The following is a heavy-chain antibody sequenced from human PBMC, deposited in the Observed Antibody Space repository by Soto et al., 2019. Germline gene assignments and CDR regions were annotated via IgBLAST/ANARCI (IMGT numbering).Heavy chain of an antibody. J-gene: IGHJ4*02. Sequence: QVQLVESGGGLVKPGGSLRLSCPASGFTFSDYYMSWIRQAPGKGLDWVSYISSSSSYTNYADSVKGRFTISRDKAKYLQYLEMISLRAEDRGVYYCSRALSEPDGGATEGFDCWGKGTLVTVSS. CDR2: ISSSSSYT. CDR3: SRALSEPDGGATEGFDC. CDR1: GFTFSDYY. D-gene: IGHD3-10*01. V-gene: IGHV3-11*06.